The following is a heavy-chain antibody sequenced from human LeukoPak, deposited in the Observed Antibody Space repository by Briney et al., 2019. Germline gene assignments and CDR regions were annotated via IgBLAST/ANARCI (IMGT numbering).Heavy chain of an antibody. CDR1: GFTFSSYG. CDR3: AKDGGHSSGPTFDY. V-gene: IGHV3-30*18. D-gene: IGHD3-22*01. Sequence: GGPLRLSCAASGFTFSSYGMHWVRQAPGKGLEWVAVISYDGSNKYYADSVKGRFTISRDNSKNTLYLQMNSLRAEDTAVYYCAKDGGHSSGPTFDYWGQGTLVTVSS. J-gene: IGHJ4*02. CDR2: ISYDGSNK.